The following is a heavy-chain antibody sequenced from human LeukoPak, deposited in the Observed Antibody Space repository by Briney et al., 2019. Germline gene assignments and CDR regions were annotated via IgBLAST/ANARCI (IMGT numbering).Heavy chain of an antibody. CDR2: ISWNSGSI. CDR1: GFTFDDYA. Sequence: PGGSLRLSCAASGFTFDDYAMHWVRQAPGKGLEWVSGISWNSGSIGYADSVKGRFTISRDNAKNSLYLQMNSLRAEDTALYYCAKESGNRAIGYWGQGTLVTVSS. CDR3: AKESGNRAIGY. J-gene: IGHJ4*02. D-gene: IGHD1-26*01. V-gene: IGHV3-9*01.